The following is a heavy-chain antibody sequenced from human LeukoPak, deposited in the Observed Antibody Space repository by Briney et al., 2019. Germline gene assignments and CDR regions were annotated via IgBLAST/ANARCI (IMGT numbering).Heavy chain of an antibody. V-gene: IGHV3-21*01. CDR2: ISSSSSYI. CDR1: GFTFSSYS. Sequence: GGSLRLSCAASGFTFSSYSMNWVRQAPGKGLEWVSSISSSSSYIYYADSVKGRFTISRDNAKNSLYLQMNSLRAEDTAVYYCAGPFLYRSGWYAYQYWGQGTLVTVSS. J-gene: IGHJ4*02. CDR3: AGPFLYRSGWYAYQY. D-gene: IGHD6-19*01.